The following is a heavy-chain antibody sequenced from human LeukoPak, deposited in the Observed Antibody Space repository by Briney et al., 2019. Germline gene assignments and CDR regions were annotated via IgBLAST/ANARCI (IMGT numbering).Heavy chain of an antibody. CDR3: ARAGYSYGYVDY. CDR1: GGSFSGYY. D-gene: IGHD5-18*01. CDR2: IYYSGST. Sequence: PSETLSLTCAVYGGSFSGYYWSWIRQPPGKGLEWIGSIYYSGSTWSSLKSRVTISIDTSKNKFSLKLSSVTAADTAVYYCARAGYSYGYVDYWAREPWSPSPQ. J-gene: IGHJ4*02. V-gene: IGHV4-34*01.